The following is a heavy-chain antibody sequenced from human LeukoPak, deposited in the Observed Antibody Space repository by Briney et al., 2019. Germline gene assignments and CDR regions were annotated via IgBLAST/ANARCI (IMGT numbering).Heavy chain of an antibody. V-gene: IGHV4-61*02. CDR1: GGFISSGYYY. CDR3: ARERGSSWDDAFDI. Sequence: SETLSLTCSVSGGFISSGYYYWSWLRQPAGKGLEWIGRIYTGGSTNYNPSLKSRVTMSVDTSKNQFSLKLSSVTAADTAVYYCARERGSSWDDAFDIWGQGTMVTVSS. J-gene: IGHJ3*02. CDR2: IYTGGST. D-gene: IGHD6-13*01.